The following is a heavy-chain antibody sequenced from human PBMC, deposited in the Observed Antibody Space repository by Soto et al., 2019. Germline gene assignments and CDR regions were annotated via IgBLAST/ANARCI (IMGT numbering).Heavy chain of an antibody. CDR1: GDTFTDYY. J-gene: IGHJ4*02. Sequence: ASVKVSCKASGDTFTDYYIHWVRQAPGQGLEWMGTVNPSGGHTTYAQHFLGRVTMTRDTSTSTLYMELTSLTSDDTAIYYCARGGHVVVVTDVLDYWGQGTLVTVSS. V-gene: IGHV1-46*01. CDR2: VNPSGGHT. D-gene: IGHD2-21*02. CDR3: ARGGHVVVVTDVLDY.